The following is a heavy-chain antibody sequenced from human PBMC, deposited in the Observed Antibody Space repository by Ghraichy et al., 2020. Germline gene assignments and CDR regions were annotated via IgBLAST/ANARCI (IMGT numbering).Heavy chain of an antibody. CDR3: AKVLNTVRSTIPEFDY. CDR1: GFTFDNYA. Sequence: GGSLRLSCAASGFTFDNYAMSWVRQAPGKGLGWVSAISGSADRTYYADSLKGRFTISRDNSKNTLYLQMNSLRVEDTAVYYCAKVLNTVRSTIPEFDYWGQGTLVTVSS. J-gene: IGHJ4*02. V-gene: IGHV3-23*01. CDR2: ISGSADRT. D-gene: IGHD5/OR15-5a*01.